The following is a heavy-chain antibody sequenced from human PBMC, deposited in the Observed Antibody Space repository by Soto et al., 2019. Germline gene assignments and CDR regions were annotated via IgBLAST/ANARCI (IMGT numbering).Heavy chain of an antibody. CDR2: ISYDGSNK. J-gene: IGHJ4*02. CDR1: GFTFSSYA. D-gene: IGHD6-6*01. Sequence: QVQLVESGGGVGQPGRSLRLSCAASGFTFSSYAMHWVRQAPGKGLEWVAVISYDGSNKYYADSVKGRFTISRDNSKNTLYLQMNSLRAEDTAVYYCARGGIEYSSSSYDYWGQRTLVTVSS. CDR3: ARGGIEYSSSSYDY. V-gene: IGHV3-30-3*01.